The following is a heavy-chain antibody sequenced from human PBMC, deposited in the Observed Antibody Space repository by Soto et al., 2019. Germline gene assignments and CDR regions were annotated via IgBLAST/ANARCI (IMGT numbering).Heavy chain of an antibody. CDR1: GFTFSSYA. V-gene: IGHV3-23*01. CDR3: TRSRRSILMVYGFGGMDV. J-gene: IGHJ6*02. Sequence: GGSLRLSCAASGFTFSSYAMSWVRQAPGKGLEWVSAISGSGGSTYYADSVRGRFTISRDNSKNTLYLQMISLRAEDTAVYFCTRSRRSILMVYGFGGMDVWGQGTTVTVSS. CDR2: ISGSGGST. D-gene: IGHD2-8*01.